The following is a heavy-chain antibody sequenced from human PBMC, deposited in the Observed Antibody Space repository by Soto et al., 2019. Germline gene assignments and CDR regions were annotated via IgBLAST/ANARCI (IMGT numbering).Heavy chain of an antibody. CDR1: GYSISSGYY. V-gene: IGHV4-38-2*01. CDR2: IYHSGGT. Sequence: SETLSLTCAVSGYSISSGYYWGWIRQPPGKGLEWIGSIYHSGGTYYNPSLKSRVTISVDTSKNQFSLKLSSVTAADTAVYYCASPDESGYYRHAFDIWGQGTMVTVS. CDR3: ASPDESGYYRHAFDI. D-gene: IGHD3-3*01. J-gene: IGHJ3*02.